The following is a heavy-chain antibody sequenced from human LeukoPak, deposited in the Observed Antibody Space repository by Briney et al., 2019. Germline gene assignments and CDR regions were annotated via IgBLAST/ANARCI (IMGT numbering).Heavy chain of an antibody. V-gene: IGHV4-59*01. D-gene: IGHD3-10*01. CDR2: IYYSGTT. CDR1: GGSISSYY. J-gene: IGHJ6*03. Sequence: SETLSLTCTVSGGSISSYYWSWIRQPPGKGLEWIGFIYYSGTTNYNPSLKSRVTISVDTSKNQFSLKLSSVTAADTAVYYCARATYHSGSGSYIYYYMDVWAKGTTVTVSS. CDR3: ARATYHSGSGSYIYYYMDV.